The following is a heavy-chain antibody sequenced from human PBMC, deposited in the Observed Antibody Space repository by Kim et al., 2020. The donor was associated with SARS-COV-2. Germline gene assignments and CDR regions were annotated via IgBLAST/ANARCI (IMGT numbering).Heavy chain of an antibody. V-gene: IGHV5-51*01. Sequence: GESLKISCKGSGYSFSSYWIGWVRQMPGKGLEWMGIIYPGDSDTRYSPSFQGQVTISADKSISTAYLQWSSLKASDTAMYYCARQKSYYGSGYLEHYYSYAMDVWGQGTTVTVSS. J-gene: IGHJ6*02. CDR3: ARQKSYYGSGYLEHYYSYAMDV. CDR1: GYSFSSYW. CDR2: IYPGDSDT. D-gene: IGHD3-10*01.